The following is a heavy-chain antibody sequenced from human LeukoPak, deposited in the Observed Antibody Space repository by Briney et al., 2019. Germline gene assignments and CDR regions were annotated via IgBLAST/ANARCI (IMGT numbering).Heavy chain of an antibody. CDR1: GFTFSSYA. D-gene: IGHD5-18*01. J-gene: IGHJ4*02. CDR3: AKTRTAIATIFDY. Sequence: GGSLRLSCAASGFTFSSYAMSWVRQAPGKGLEWVSAISGSSGSTYYADYVKGRFTISRDNSKNTLYMQINGPTAEDTAVSYFAKTRTAIATIFDYWGQGTLVTVSS. CDR2: ISGSSGST. V-gene: IGHV3-23*01.